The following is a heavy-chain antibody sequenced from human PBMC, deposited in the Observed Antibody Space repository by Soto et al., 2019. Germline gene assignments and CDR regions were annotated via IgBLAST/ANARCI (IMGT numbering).Heavy chain of an antibody. D-gene: IGHD3-3*01. CDR3: AHTRAFWSGYRGPFDY. J-gene: IGHJ4*02. CDR1: GFSLSTSGVG. CDR2: IYWNDDK. Sequence: GSGTTLVNPTQTLTLTCTFSGFSLSTSGVGVGWIRQPPGKALEWLALIYWNDDKRYSPSLKSRLTITKDTSKNQVVLTMTNMDPVDTATYYCAHTRAFWSGYRGPFDYWGQGTLVTVSS. V-gene: IGHV2-5*01.